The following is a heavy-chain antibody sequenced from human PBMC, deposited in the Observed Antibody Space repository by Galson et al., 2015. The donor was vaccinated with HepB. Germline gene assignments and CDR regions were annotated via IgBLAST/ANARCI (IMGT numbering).Heavy chain of an antibody. CDR1: GFDFPTHW. CDR3: ARPQPTVVSPADTLDV. D-gene: IGHD3-22*01. Sequence: QSGAEVKKPGDSLKISCKTSGFDFPTHWIAWVRQRPGKGLEWMGIIFPGDSDSIYSPSFEGQVTMSVDKSISTAYLRWGSLKASDTAVYYCARPQPTVVSPADTLDVWGQGTMVIV. V-gene: IGHV5-51*03. J-gene: IGHJ3*01. CDR2: IFPGDSDS.